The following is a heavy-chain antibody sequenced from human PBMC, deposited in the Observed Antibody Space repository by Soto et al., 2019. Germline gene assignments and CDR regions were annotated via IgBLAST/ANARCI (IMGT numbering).Heavy chain of an antibody. D-gene: IGHD1-26*01. Sequence: QVQLVQSGAEVKTPGASVKVSCEASGYTFSTYEMHWVRQAPGQRPEWMGWINGGNGKSKYSETLQGRVTFTRDTSASTAYMELTSLRSEDTAVYYCARGGGATFTHYYYYMDVWGTGTTVTVSS. CDR2: INGGNGKS. CDR3: ARGGGATFTHYYYYMDV. J-gene: IGHJ6*03. CDR1: GYTFSTYE. V-gene: IGHV1-3*01.